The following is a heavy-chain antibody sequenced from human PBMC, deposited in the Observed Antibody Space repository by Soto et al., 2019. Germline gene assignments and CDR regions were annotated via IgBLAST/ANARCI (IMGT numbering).Heavy chain of an antibody. CDR3: AKVGSGWEYFDY. V-gene: IGHV3-23*01. J-gene: IGHJ4*02. D-gene: IGHD6-19*01. Sequence: GGSLRLSCAASGFTFSSYAMSWVRQAPGKGLEWVSAISGSGGSTYYADSVKGRFTISRDNSKNKLYLQMNSLRAEDTAVYYCAKVGSGWEYFDYWGQGTLVTVSS. CDR2: ISGSGGST. CDR1: GFTFSSYA.